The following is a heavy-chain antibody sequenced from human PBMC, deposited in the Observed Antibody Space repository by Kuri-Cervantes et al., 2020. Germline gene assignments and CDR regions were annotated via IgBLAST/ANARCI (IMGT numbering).Heavy chain of an antibody. CDR2: INWNGGST. V-gene: IGHV3-20*04. J-gene: IGHJ4*02. CDR3: ARGVDTQWPPQ. CDR1: GFTFDAYG. Sequence: GGSLRLSCAASGFTFDAYGMSWVRQAPGKGLEWVSGINWNGGSTGYADSVKGRFTISRDNARNSLYLQMNSLRVEDTAVYYCARGVDTQWPPQWGQGTLVTVSS. D-gene: IGHD6-19*01.